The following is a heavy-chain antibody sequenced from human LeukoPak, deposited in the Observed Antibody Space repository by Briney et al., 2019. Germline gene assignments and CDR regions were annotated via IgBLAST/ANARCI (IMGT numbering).Heavy chain of an antibody. CDR3: ARRETPTYYDFWSGYQEHFDY. J-gene: IGHJ4*02. CDR1: GYTFTSYG. Sequence: ASVKVSCKASGYTFTSYGISWVRQAPGQGLEWMGWISAYNGNTNYAQKLQGRVTMTTDTSTSTAYMELRSLRSDDTAVYYCARRETPTYYDFWSGYQEHFDYWGQGTLVTVSS. D-gene: IGHD3-3*01. CDR2: ISAYNGNT. V-gene: IGHV1-18*01.